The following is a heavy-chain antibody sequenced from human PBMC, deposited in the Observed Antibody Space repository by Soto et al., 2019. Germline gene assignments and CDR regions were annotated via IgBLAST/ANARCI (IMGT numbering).Heavy chain of an antibody. CDR2: DKNDGSTT. D-gene: IGHD2-15*01. CDR1: SFRIKDDW. V-gene: IGHV3-74*01. Sequence: CLVLPWRHSSFRIKDDWMRGVRGERGKGPVWVSLDKNDGSTTAYADSVKGRFTISRDNAKNTLYLQMNSLRAEDTVVYCCLRGGAVAAPRGLAYWGQGTLVTVS. CDR3: LRGGAVAAPRGLAY. J-gene: IGHJ4*02.